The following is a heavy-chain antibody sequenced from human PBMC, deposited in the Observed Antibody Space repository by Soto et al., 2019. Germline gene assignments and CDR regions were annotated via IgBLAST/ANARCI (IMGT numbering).Heavy chain of an antibody. Sequence: PGGSLRLSCAASGFTFSSYAMHWVRQAPGKGLEWVAVISYDGSNKYYAESVKGRFTISRDNSKNTLYLQMNSLRAEDTAVYYCARESSSSWHIFDYWGQGTLVTVSS. D-gene: IGHD6-13*01. J-gene: IGHJ4*02. CDR1: GFTFSSYA. CDR3: ARESSSSWHIFDY. V-gene: IGHV3-30-3*01. CDR2: ISYDGSNK.